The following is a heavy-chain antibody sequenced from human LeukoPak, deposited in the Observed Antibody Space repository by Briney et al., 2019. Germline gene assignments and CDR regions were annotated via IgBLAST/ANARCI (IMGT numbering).Heavy chain of an antibody. CDR3: ARDRVPTNWFDP. D-gene: IGHD5/OR15-5a*01. Sequence: SQTLSLTCTVSGGSISSGGYYWSWIRQHPGKGLEWIGYIYYSGSTNYNPSLKSRVTISVDTSKNQFSLKLSSVTAADTAVYYCARDRVPTNWFDPWGQGTLVTVSS. V-gene: IGHV4-31*03. CDR2: IYYSGST. J-gene: IGHJ5*02. CDR1: GGSISSGGYY.